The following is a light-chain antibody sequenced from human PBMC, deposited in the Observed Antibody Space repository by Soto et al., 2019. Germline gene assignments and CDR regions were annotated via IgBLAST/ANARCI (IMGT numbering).Light chain of an antibody. Sequence: EIVMTRYPVTLSVSPGEIATLSCRSIQSVRSNLAWYQQKPGQAPRLLMYDASTRATGIPARFSGSGSGTEFTITISSLQSEDFAVYYCQQYNNWTPWTFGQGTKVDIK. V-gene: IGKV3-15*01. CDR3: QQYNNWTPWT. CDR2: DAS. J-gene: IGKJ1*01. CDR1: QSVRSN.